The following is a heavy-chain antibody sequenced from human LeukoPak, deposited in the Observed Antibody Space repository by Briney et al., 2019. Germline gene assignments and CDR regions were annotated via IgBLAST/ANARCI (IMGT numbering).Heavy chain of an antibody. CDR2: ISGSGGST. V-gene: IGHV3-23*01. D-gene: IGHD3-3*01. CDR1: GFTFSSYA. Sequence: PGGSLRLSCAASGFTFSSYAMSWVRQAPGKGLEWVSAISGSGGSTYYADSVKGRFTISRGNSKNTLYLQMNSLRAEDTAVYYYAKDFTIFGVVIISGFDYWGQGTLVTVSS. CDR3: AKDFTIFGVVIISGFDY. J-gene: IGHJ4*02.